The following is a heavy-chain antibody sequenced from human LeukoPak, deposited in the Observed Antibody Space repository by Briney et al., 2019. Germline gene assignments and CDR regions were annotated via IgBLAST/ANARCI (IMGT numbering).Heavy chain of an antibody. D-gene: IGHD3-10*01. J-gene: IGHJ4*02. V-gene: IGHV3-7*01. CDR3: ARSTMIRGVYYFDY. CDR1: GFTFSDYY. CDR2: IKQDGSEK. Sequence: GGSLRLSCAASGFTFSDYYMNWVRQAPGKGLEWVANIKQDGSEKSYVDSVKGRFTISRDNAKNSLYLQMNSLRAEDTAVYYCARSTMIRGVYYFDYWGQGTLVTVSS.